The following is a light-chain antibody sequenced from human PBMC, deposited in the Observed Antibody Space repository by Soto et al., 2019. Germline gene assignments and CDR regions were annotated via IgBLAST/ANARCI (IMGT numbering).Light chain of an antibody. Sequence: QSALTQPASVSGSPGQSITISCTGTSSDVGNSHYISWYQQHPGKAPKLMIFDVSNRPSGVSDRFSGSKSGNTASLTISGLQADDEAAYYCSSYSTSSPVVFGGGTQLTVL. CDR3: SSYSTSSPVV. CDR1: SSDVGNSHY. CDR2: DVS. V-gene: IGLV2-14*03. J-gene: IGLJ2*01.